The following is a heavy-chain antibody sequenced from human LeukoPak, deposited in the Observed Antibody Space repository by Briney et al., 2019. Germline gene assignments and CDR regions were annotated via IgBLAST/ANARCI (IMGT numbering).Heavy chain of an antibody. Sequence: PGGSLRLSCAASGFTFSSYGMNWVRQAPGKGLEWVSYISSNSSTIYYADSVKGRFTISRDNAKNSLYLQMNSLRAEDTAVYYCARRSWNYVPFDYWGQGTLVTVSS. D-gene: IGHD1-7*01. CDR2: ISSNSSTI. J-gene: IGHJ4*02. CDR3: ARRSWNYVPFDY. CDR1: GFTFSSYG. V-gene: IGHV3-48*01.